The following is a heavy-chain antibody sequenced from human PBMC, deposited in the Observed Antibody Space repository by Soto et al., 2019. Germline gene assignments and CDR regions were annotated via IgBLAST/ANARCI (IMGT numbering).Heavy chain of an antibody. D-gene: IGHD6-19*01. CDR1: GFSFSSYW. V-gene: IGHV3-7*05. J-gene: IGHJ4*02. Sequence: GGSLRLSCAASGFSFSSYWMSWVRQAPGKGLEWVANIKQDGSEKYYVDSLKGRFTISRDNAKNSLYLQMNSLRAEDTAVYYCARDRPTKRYRFGGWSTFDYWGQGTLVTVSS. CDR3: ARDRPTKRYRFGGWSTFDY. CDR2: IKQDGSEK.